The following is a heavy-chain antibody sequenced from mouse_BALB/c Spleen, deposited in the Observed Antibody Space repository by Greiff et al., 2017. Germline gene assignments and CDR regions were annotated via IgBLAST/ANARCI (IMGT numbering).Heavy chain of an antibody. CDR1: GYTFTSYD. CDR2: IFPGDGST. D-gene: IGHD2-1*01. Sequence: QVQLQQSGAELVKPGASVKFSCKVSGYTFTSYDINWVRQRPEQGLEWIGWIFPGDGSTKYNAKFKGKATLTTDKSSSTAYMQLSRLTSEDSAVYFCARRRNYGNHFDYWGQGTTLTVSA. J-gene: IGHJ2*01. CDR3: ARRRNYGNHFDY. V-gene: IGHV1S56*01.